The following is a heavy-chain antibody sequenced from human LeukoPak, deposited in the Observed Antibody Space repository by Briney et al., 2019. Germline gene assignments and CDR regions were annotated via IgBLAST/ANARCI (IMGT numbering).Heavy chain of an antibody. CDR1: GFPVTSNY. CDR2: IYSGGNT. Sequence: PGGSLRLSCAVSGFPVTSNYMSWVRQAPGKGLEWVSIIYSGGNTYYADSAKGRFTISRDKSENTLYVQMNSLTAEDTAVYYRAREKWPQRAFDIWGQGTMVTVSS. D-gene: IGHD2-8*01. CDR3: AREKWPQRAFDI. J-gene: IGHJ3*02. V-gene: IGHV3-66*01.